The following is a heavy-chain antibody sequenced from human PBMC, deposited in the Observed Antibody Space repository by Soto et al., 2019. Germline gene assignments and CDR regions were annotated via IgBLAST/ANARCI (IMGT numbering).Heavy chain of an antibody. D-gene: IGHD3-22*01. CDR3: AKALSSRVVISTCFDY. Sequence: QVQLVESGGGVVQPGRSLRLTCAASGFTFSSYAMHWVRQAPGKGLEGVAVISYDGRSKYYADSIKGRFTISSDNSKNTLYLQMTDLRPEDAAVYYCAKALSSRVVISTCFDYWGQGTLVTVSS. J-gene: IGHJ4*02. CDR1: GFTFSSYA. CDR2: ISYDGRSK. V-gene: IGHV3-30*18.